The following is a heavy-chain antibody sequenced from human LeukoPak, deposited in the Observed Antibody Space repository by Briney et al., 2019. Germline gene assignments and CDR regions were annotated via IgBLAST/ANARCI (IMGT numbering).Heavy chain of an antibody. J-gene: IGHJ5*02. Sequence: GGSLRLSCAASGFTFTTSAMNWVRQAPGKGLEWVSGISGSGTSTYYADSVKGRFTISRDNSKSTLFLQMNSLRAEDTAVYYCAKPNWNPESDWFDPWGQGTLVTVSS. CDR3: AKPNWNPESDWFDP. V-gene: IGHV3-23*01. D-gene: IGHD1-1*01. CDR2: ISGSGTST. CDR1: GFTFTTSA.